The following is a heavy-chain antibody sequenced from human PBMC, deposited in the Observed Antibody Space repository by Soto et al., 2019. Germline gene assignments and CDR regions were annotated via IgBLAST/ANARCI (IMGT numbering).Heavy chain of an antibody. J-gene: IGHJ3*02. CDR2: IIPIFGTA. CDR1: GGTFSSYA. CDR3: ARVIPYCGGDCYSGAFDI. Sequence: QVQLVQSGAEVQKPGSSVKVSCKASGGTFSSYAISWVRQAPGQGLEWMGGIIPIFGTANYAQKFQGRVTITADESTSTAYMELSSLRSEDTAVYYCARVIPYCGGDCYSGAFDIWGQGTMVTVSS. D-gene: IGHD2-21*02. V-gene: IGHV1-69*01.